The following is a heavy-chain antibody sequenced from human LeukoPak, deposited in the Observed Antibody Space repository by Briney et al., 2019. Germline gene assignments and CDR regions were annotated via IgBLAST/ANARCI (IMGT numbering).Heavy chain of an antibody. J-gene: IGHJ4*02. Sequence: SETLSLTCAVSGYSISSGYYWGWIRQPPGKGLEWIGSIYHSGSTYYNPSLKSRVTISVDTSKNQFSLKLSSVTAADTAVYYCARVARSKRWLQVLDYWGQGTLVTVSS. CDR2: IYHSGST. CDR1: GYSISSGYY. V-gene: IGHV4-38-2*01. CDR3: ARVARSKRWLQVLDY. D-gene: IGHD5-24*01.